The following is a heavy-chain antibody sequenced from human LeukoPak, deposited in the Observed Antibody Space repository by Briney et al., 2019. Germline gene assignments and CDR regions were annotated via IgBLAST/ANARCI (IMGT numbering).Heavy chain of an antibody. D-gene: IGHD3-22*01. CDR3: ARDPERYYYDSSGYYDY. V-gene: IGHV1-2*02. CDR1: GYTFTGYY. CDR2: INPNSGGT. Sequence: ASVKVSCKASGYTFTGYYMHWVRQAPGQGLEWMGWINPNSGGTNYAQKFQGRVTMTRDTSISTAYMELSRLRSDDTAVYYCARDPERYYYDSSGYYDYWGQGTLVTVSS. J-gene: IGHJ4*02.